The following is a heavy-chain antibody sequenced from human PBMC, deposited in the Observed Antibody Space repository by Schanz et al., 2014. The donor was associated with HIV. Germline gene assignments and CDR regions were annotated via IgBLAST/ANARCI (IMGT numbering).Heavy chain of an antibody. CDR1: GGTFNNYA. CDR3: ARSRYGDHPYYFDL. Sequence: ARLVQSGAAVRKPGSSVTVSCKTSGGTFNNYALNWGRQAPGQGLEWMGGIIPVFGTANYAQKFQGRVTINADQSTTTVYMYLSSLRSDDTAVYYCARSRYGDHPYYFDLWGQGTPVAVS. J-gene: IGHJ4*02. CDR2: IIPVFGTA. D-gene: IGHD2-21*02. V-gene: IGHV1-69*01.